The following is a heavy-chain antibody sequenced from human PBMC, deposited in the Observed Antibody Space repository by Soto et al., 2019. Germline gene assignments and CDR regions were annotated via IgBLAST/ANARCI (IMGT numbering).Heavy chain of an antibody. CDR2: IYHSGST. D-gene: IGHD2-2*01. J-gene: IGHJ6*02. V-gene: IGHV4-4*02. CDR3: ARGGCSSTSCPSVYYYYGMDV. Sequence: LSLTCAVSGGSISSSNWWSWVRQPPGKGLEWIGEIYHSGSTNYNPSLKSRVTISVDKSKNQFSLKLSSVTAADTAVYYCARGGCSSTSCPSVYYYYGMDVWGQGTTVTVSS. CDR1: GGSISSSNW.